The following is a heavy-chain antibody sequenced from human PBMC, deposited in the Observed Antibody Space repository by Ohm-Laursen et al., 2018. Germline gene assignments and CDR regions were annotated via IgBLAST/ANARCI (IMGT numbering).Heavy chain of an antibody. J-gene: IGHJ4*02. CDR3: ARGGQQQVEDY. D-gene: IGHD6-13*01. CDR2: IGTVGDT. CDR1: GFTFSGYD. Sequence: SLRLSCAASGFTFSGYDMHWVRQATGKGLEWVSGIGTVGDTYYIGSVKGRFTISRDNAKNSLYLQMNSLRAEDTAVYYCARGGQQQVEDYWGQGTLVTVSS. V-gene: IGHV3-13*04.